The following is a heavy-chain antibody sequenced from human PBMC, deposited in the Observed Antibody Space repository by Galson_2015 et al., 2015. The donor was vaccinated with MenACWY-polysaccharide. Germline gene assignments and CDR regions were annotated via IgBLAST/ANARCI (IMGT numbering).Heavy chain of an antibody. CDR3: ARGGKYYYDSSGYLNWLDP. J-gene: IGHJ5*02. V-gene: IGHV1-8*01. CDR1: GYTFSSYD. D-gene: IGHD3-22*01. CDR2: MNPNSGNT. Sequence: CKASGYTFSSYDINWVRQTTGQGLEWMGWMNPNSGNTGYAQKFQGRVTMTRNTSISIAYMELSSLRSEDTAVYYCARGGKYYYDSSGYLNWLDPWGQGTLVTVSS.